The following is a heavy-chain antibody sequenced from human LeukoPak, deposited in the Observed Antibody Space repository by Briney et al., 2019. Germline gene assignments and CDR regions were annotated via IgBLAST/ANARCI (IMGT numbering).Heavy chain of an antibody. CDR1: GFTFSSYW. D-gene: IGHD3-22*01. CDR2: IKQDGSEK. V-gene: IGHV3-7*01. J-gene: IGHJ1*01. Sequence: PGGSLRLSCAASGFTFSSYWMSWVRQAPGKGLEWVANIKQDGSEKYYVDSVKGRFTIPRDNAKNSLYLQMNSLRAEDTAVYYCAREEPYYYDSSGYLHSWGQGTLVTVSS. CDR3: AREEPYYYDSSGYLHS.